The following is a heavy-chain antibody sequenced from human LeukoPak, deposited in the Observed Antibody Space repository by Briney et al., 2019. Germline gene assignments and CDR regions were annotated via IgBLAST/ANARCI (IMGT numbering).Heavy chain of an antibody. J-gene: IGHJ4*02. Sequence: GGSLRLSCAASGFTLSSYAMNWVRQAPGKGLEWVSTISTSAGSTYYADSVRGRFIISRDNSKNTLYLQMNSLRAEDTALYYCAKGYYYYDSSGYYSPFTAPTFDYWGQGTLVTVSS. CDR3: AKGYYYYDSSGYYSPFTAPTFDY. V-gene: IGHV3-23*01. CDR2: ISTSAGST. D-gene: IGHD3-22*01. CDR1: GFTLSSYA.